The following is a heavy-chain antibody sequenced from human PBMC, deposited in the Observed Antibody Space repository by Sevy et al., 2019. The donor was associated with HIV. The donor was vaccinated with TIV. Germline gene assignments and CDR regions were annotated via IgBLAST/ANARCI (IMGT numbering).Heavy chain of an antibody. D-gene: IGHD6-13*01. Sequence: GGSLRLSCAASGFTFSSYWMYWVRQAPGKGLVWVSRINSDGSSTSYADSVKGRFTISRDNAKNTLYVQMNSLRAEDTAVYYCARGNENSRGRNYMDVWGKGTTVNVSS. J-gene: IGHJ6*03. CDR1: GFTFSSYW. CDR2: INSDGSST. V-gene: IGHV3-74*01. CDR3: ARGNENSRGRNYMDV.